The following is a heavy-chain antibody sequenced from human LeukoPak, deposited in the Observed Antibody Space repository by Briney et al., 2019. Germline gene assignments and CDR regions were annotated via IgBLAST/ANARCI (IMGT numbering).Heavy chain of an antibody. D-gene: IGHD2-15*01. Sequence: ASVKVSCKASAGTFSSYAISWVRQAPGQGLEWMGGIIPIFGTANYAQKFQGRVTITADESTSTAYMELSSLRSEDTAVYYCARGLPGMVVAASYYYYYYMDVWGKGTTVTVSS. CDR1: AGTFSSYA. V-gene: IGHV1-69*13. CDR3: ARGLPGMVVAASYYYYYYMDV. CDR2: IIPIFGTA. J-gene: IGHJ6*03.